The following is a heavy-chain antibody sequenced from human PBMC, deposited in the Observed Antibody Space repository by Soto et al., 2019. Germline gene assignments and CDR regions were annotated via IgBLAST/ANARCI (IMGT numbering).Heavy chain of an antibody. CDR2: ISYDGSNK. Sequence: GGSLRLSCAASGFTFSSYGMHWVRQAPGKGLEWVAVISYDGSNKYYADSVKGRFTISRDNSKNTLYLQMNSLRAEDTAVYYCAKEPRDYWGQGTLVTVSS. CDR3: AKEPRDY. J-gene: IGHJ4*02. V-gene: IGHV3-30*18. CDR1: GFTFSSYG.